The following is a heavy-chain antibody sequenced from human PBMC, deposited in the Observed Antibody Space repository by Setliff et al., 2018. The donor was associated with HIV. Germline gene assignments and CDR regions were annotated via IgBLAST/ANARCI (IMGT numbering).Heavy chain of an antibody. V-gene: IGHV4-31*03. CDR2: IYYSGTT. CDR1: GASINSGSHY. J-gene: IGHJ5*02. Sequence: SETLSLTCSVSGASINSGSHYWTWIRQRPGRGLAWIGYIYYSGTTYYNPSLKTRLAMSLDTSSNQFSLTLLSVTAADTAVYYCARETQASLGPTYGYNYFDPWGQGILVTVSS. CDR3: ARETQASLGPTYGYNYFDP. D-gene: IGHD4-17*01.